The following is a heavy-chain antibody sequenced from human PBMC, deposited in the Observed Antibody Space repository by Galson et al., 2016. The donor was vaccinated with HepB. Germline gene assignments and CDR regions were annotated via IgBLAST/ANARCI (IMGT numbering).Heavy chain of an antibody. V-gene: IGHV3-33*01. Sequence: SLRLSCAASGFTFSNYGMHWVRQAPGKGLEWVAVIRYDGSNKYYADSVKGRFTISRDNSKNTLYLQMNSLRAEDTALYYCTRDAVLPIWGQGTMVTVSS. CDR2: IRYDGSNK. J-gene: IGHJ3*02. CDR1: GFTFSNYG. CDR3: TRDAVLPI. D-gene: IGHD3-10*01.